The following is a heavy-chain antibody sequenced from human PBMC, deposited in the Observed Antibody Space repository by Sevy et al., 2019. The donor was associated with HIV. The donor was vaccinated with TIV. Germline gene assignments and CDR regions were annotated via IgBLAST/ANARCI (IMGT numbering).Heavy chain of an antibody. J-gene: IGHJ4*02. CDR1: GFSLNIYS. CDR3: AREGCTRPHDH. V-gene: IGHV3-23*01. Sequence: GGSLRLSCVASGFSLNIYSMSWVRQAPGKGLEWVSTLSFGCGRINHADSVQGRFTMSRDDSKKTVYLEMNSLRAEDTAVYYCAREGCTRPHDHWGQGTLVTVSS. CDR2: LSFGCGRI. D-gene: IGHD2-8*01.